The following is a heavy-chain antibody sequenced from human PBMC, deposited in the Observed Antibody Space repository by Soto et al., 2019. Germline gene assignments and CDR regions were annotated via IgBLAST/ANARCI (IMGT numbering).Heavy chain of an antibody. Sequence: GASVKVSCKASGYTFTSYYMHWVRQAPGQGLEWMGIINPSDGSTSYAQKFQGRVTMTRDTSASTAYMELSSLRSEDTTVYYCAREGGSTLIFGVVIPNWFDPWGQGTLVTVSS. CDR1: GYTFTSYY. D-gene: IGHD3-3*01. V-gene: IGHV1-46*01. CDR2: INPSDGST. CDR3: AREGGSTLIFGVVIPNWFDP. J-gene: IGHJ5*02.